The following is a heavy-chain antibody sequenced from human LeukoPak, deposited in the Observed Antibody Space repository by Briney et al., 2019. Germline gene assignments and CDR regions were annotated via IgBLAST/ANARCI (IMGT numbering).Heavy chain of an antibody. V-gene: IGHV1-69*05. Sequence: PLATVTVSCKASGGTFSSYAISWVRQAPGKGLEWMGRIIPIFGTANYAQQMQRRVTITTDESTSTAYMELSSLRSEDTAVYYCARYRLVAAAPLDYWGQGTLVTVSS. CDR1: GGTFSSYA. D-gene: IGHD6-13*01. CDR3: ARYRLVAAAPLDY. J-gene: IGHJ4*02. CDR2: IIPIFGTA.